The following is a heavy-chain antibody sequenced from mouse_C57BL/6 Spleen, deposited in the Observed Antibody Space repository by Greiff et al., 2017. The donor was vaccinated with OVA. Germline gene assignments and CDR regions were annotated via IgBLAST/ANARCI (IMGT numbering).Heavy chain of an antibody. V-gene: IGHV1-53*01. Sequence: QVHVKQPGTELVKPGASVKLSCKASGYTFTSYWMHWVKQRPGQGLEWIGNINPSNGGTNYNEKFKSKATLTVDKSSSTAYMQLSSLTSEDSAVYYCARSGTTSAMDYWGQGTSVTVSS. D-gene: IGHD1-1*01. CDR2: INPSNGGT. CDR1: GYTFTSYW. J-gene: IGHJ4*01. CDR3: ARSGTTSAMDY.